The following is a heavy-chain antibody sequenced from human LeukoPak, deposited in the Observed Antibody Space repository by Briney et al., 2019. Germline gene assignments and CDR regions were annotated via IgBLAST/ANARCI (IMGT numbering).Heavy chain of an antibody. CDR1: GFTFSSHG. J-gene: IGHJ4*02. V-gene: IGHV3-7*01. CDR2: IKQDGSEK. Sequence: GGTLRLSCAASGFTFSSHGMNWVRQAPGKGLEWVANIKQDGSEKYYVDSVKGRFTISRDNAKNSLYLQMNSLRAEDTAVYYCARDRRKVTAAASFDYWGQGTLVTVSS. D-gene: IGHD6-13*01. CDR3: ARDRRKVTAAASFDY.